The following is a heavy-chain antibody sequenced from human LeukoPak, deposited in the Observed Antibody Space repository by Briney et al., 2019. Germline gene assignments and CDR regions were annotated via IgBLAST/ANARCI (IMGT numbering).Heavy chain of an antibody. CDR3: AKDREQPKHIRVYYYYYGMDV. Sequence: GGSLRLSCAASGFTFSSYAMSWVRQAPGKGLEWVSAISGSGGSTYYADSVKGRFTISRNDSKNTLYLQMNSLRAEDTAVYYCAKDREQPKHIRVYYYYYGMDVWGQGTTVTVSS. CDR2: ISGSGGST. CDR1: GFTFSSYA. J-gene: IGHJ6*02. V-gene: IGHV3-23*01. D-gene: IGHD1-26*01.